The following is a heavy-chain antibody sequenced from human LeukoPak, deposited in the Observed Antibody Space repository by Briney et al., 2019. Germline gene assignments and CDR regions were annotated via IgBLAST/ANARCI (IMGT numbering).Heavy chain of an antibody. CDR1: GYSFTSYW. CDR3: ARQRRSSGWPNDY. CDR2: IYPDDSDT. Sequence: GESMKISCKGSGYSFTSYWIAWVRQMPGKGLEWMGIIYPDDSDTRYSPSFQGQVTITADKSISTAYLQWSSLKASDNAMYYCARQRRSSGWPNDYWGQGNLVTVSS. D-gene: IGHD6-19*01. J-gene: IGHJ4*02. V-gene: IGHV5-51*01.